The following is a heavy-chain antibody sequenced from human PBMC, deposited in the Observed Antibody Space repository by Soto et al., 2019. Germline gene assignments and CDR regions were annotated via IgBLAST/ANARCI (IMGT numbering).Heavy chain of an antibody. Sequence: ASVKVSCKASGFTFSDYGFSWVRQAPGRGLEWMGWISAFNGETNYTQKSEGRVAMTTDADTTTAYMELRSLTVDDTAVYYCVRDQQWLMPLPLNFDYWGQGTVVIRSS. CDR1: GFTFSDYG. J-gene: IGHJ4*02. CDR2: ISAFNGET. V-gene: IGHV1-18*01. CDR3: VRDQQWLMPLPLNFDY. D-gene: IGHD6-19*01.